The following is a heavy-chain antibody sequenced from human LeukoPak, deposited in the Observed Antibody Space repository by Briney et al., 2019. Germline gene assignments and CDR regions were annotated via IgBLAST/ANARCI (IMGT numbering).Heavy chain of an antibody. CDR1: GFTFSSYA. J-gene: IGHJ4*02. CDR2: ISSNGGST. V-gene: IGHV3-64*01. Sequence: GGSLSLSFAASGFTFSSYAMHWVRQAPGKGLEYVSAISSNGGSTYYANSVKGRFTISRDNSKNTLYLQMGSLRAEDMAVYYCARDSLSGSPQYYFDYWGQGTLVTVSS. CDR3: ARDSLSGSPQYYFDY. D-gene: IGHD1-26*01.